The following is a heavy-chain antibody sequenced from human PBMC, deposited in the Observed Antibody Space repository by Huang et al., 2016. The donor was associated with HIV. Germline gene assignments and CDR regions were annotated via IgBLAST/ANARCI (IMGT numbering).Heavy chain of an antibody. V-gene: IGHV1-69*01. CDR1: GGTFSSCG. J-gene: IGHJ5*02. CDR2: SSHILGTP. CDR3: ARWEAAADNNWFDP. D-gene: IGHD6-13*01. Sequence: QVQLVQSGAEVKKPGSSVKVSCRASGGTFSSCGSSWVRQAPGQGVAWVGGSSHILGTPNYAQKFQGRVTMTSDESTSTAYMELSSLRSEDTAVYYCARWEAAADNNWFDPWGQGTLVTVSS.